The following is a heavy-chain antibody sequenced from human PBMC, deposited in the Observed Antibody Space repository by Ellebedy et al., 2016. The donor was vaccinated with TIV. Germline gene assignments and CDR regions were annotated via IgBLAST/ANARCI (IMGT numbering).Heavy chain of an antibody. V-gene: IGHV3-30*18. Sequence: GGSLRLSXAASGFRFSGYSMNWVRQAPGKGLEWVTTISYDGSDEYYADSVRGRFTVSRDNSKNTLYLQMNSLRGEDTAVYYCAKDRRNGYNYDYFFDSWGQGTLVTVSS. CDR3: AKDRRNGYNYDYFFDS. J-gene: IGHJ4*02. D-gene: IGHD5-18*01. CDR1: GFRFSGYS. CDR2: ISYDGSDE.